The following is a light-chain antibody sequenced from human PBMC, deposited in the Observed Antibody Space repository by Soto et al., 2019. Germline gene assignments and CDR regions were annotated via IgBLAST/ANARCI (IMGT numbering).Light chain of an antibody. J-gene: IGLJ1*01. CDR3: SSYTAGGTI. CDR2: NTN. V-gene: IGLV8-61*01. CDR1: SDSVSASHF. Sequence: QAVVTQEPSFSVSPGGTVTLTCGLSSDSVSASHFPSWYQQTPGQAPRTLIYNTNTRSSGVPDRFSGSKSGNTASLTISGLQAEDEADYYCSSYTAGGTIFGTGTKLTVL.